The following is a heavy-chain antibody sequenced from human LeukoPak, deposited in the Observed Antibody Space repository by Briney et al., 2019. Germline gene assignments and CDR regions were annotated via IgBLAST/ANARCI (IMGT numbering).Heavy chain of an antibody. CDR1: GFTFDDYA. Sequence: PGRSLRLSCAASGFTFDDYAMHWVRQAPGKGLEWVSGISWNSGSIGYADSVKGRFTISRDNAKNSLYLQMNSLRAEDMALYYCAKSGYSSWYLFDYWGQGTLVTVSS. D-gene: IGHD6-13*01. CDR2: ISWNSGSI. CDR3: AKSGYSSWYLFDY. V-gene: IGHV3-9*03. J-gene: IGHJ4*02.